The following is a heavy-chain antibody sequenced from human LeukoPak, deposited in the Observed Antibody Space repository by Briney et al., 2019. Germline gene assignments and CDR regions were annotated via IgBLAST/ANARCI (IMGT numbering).Heavy chain of an antibody. V-gene: IGHV3-23*01. CDR2: ISSSGGSI. Sequence: PGGSLRLSCAASGFAFTSFAMSWVRQAPGKGLEWVSVISSSGGSIYYGDSVKGRFTISRDNSNNALYLQMNSLRAEDTAVYYCAKDLGPTWFDPWGQGTLVTVSS. CDR3: AKDLGPTWFDP. J-gene: IGHJ5*02. CDR1: GFAFTSFA. D-gene: IGHD7-27*01.